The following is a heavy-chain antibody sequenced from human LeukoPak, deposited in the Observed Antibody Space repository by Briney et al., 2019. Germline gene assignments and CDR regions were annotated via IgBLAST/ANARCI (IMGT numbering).Heavy chain of an antibody. J-gene: IGHJ6*03. Sequence: SETLSLTCTVSGGSISSYYWSWIRQPPGKGLEWIGYIYYSGSTNYNPSLKSRVTISVDTSKNQFSLKLSSVTAADTAVYYCASLTTAESTVTTDYYYYMDVWGKGTTVTVSS. CDR1: GGSISSYY. CDR3: ASLTTAESTVTTDYYYYMDV. CDR2: IYYSGST. V-gene: IGHV4-59*01. D-gene: IGHD4-11*01.